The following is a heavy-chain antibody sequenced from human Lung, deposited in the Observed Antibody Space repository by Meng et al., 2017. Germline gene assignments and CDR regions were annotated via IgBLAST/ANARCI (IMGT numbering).Heavy chain of an antibody. Sequence: QVRLVQSGAEVKKPGASLKVSCKPSGYNFPDYYIHWVRRAPGQGLEWMGRINPKSGDTHYAQKFQARVTMTGDTSISTAYMELSGLRSDDTAMYYCARDEDISAAGKLFGDYWGQGTLVTVSS. J-gene: IGHJ4*02. V-gene: IGHV1-2*06. CDR3: ARDEDISAAGKLFGDY. D-gene: IGHD6-25*01. CDR1: GYNFPDYY. CDR2: INPKSGDT.